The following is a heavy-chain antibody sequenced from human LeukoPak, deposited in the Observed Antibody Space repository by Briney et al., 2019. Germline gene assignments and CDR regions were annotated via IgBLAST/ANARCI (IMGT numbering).Heavy chain of an antibody. Sequence: PGGSLRLSCAASGFTFSSYSMNWVRQAPGKGLEWVSYISSSSSTIYYAGSVKGRFTISRDSAKNSLYLQMNSLRAEDTAVYYCARTSYDSSGYYLGAGVRADSWGQGTLVTVSS. V-gene: IGHV3-48*01. CDR3: ARTSYDSSGYYLGAGVRADS. J-gene: IGHJ5*01. CDR1: GFTFSSYS. D-gene: IGHD3-22*01. CDR2: ISSSSSTI.